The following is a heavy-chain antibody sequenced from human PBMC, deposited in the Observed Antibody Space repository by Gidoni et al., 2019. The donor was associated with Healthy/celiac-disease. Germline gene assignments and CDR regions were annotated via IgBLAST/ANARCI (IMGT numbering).Heavy chain of an antibody. CDR2: INSDGSST. D-gene: IGHD3-9*01. Sequence: EVQLVESGGVLVQPGGSLRRSCAASGFPFRSYWMHWVRQAPGKGLVWVARINSDGSSTSYANSVKGRFTISRDNAKNTLYLQMNSLRAEDTAVYYCARADYDILTGAFDIWGQGTMVTVSS. V-gene: IGHV3-74*01. CDR3: ARADYDILTGAFDI. CDR1: GFPFRSYW. J-gene: IGHJ3*02.